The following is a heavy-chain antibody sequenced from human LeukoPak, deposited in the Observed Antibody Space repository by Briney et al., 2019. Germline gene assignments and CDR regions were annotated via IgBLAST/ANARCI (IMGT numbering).Heavy chain of an antibody. CDR2: ISDYNGNT. CDR1: GYTFTNYG. V-gene: IGHV1-18*01. D-gene: IGHD6-19*01. J-gene: IGHJ4*02. CDR3: ARVDWYSSGWELTPY. Sequence: GASVKVSCKASGYTFTNYGISWVRQAPGQGLEWMGWISDYNGNTNYAQKPQGRVTMTTDTSTSTAYTELRSLRSDDTAVYYCARVDWYSSGWELTPYWGQGTLVTVSS.